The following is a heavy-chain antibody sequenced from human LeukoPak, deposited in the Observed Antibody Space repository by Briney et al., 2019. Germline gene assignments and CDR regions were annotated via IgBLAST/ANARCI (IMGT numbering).Heavy chain of an antibody. CDR2: IRNKAYNGTT. Sequence: GGSLRLSCIASGFTFGDNAMSWFRQAPGKGLEWVGFIRNKAYNGTTEYAASVKGRFSISRDDSKPIAYLQMNSLKTEDTGLYYCTRGITMVRDWGQGTLVTVSS. D-gene: IGHD3-10*01. CDR3: TRGITMVRD. CDR1: GFTFGDNA. V-gene: IGHV3-49*03. J-gene: IGHJ4*02.